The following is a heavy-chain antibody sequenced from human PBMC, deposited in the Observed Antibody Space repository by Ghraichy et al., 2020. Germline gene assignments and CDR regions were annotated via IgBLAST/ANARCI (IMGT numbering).Heavy chain of an antibody. D-gene: IGHD2-2*01. CDR2: ISSGGGTI. CDR3: ASGKYQLLSLDY. CDR1: GFSFTTHE. Sequence: GGSLRLSCAASGFSFTTHEFNWVRQAPGKGLEWVSYISSGGGTIFYADSVEGRFTISRDNAQSSLYLQMNSLRAEDTAVYYCASGKYQLLSLDYWGQGTLVTVSS. V-gene: IGHV3-48*03. J-gene: IGHJ4*02.